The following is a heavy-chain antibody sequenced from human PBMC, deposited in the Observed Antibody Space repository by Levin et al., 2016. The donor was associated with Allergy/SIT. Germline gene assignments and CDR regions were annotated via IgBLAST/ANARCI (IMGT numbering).Heavy chain of an antibody. D-gene: IGHD2-21*01. CDR3: AKDGGDGNPHE. Sequence: ASVKVSCKSFGYTFTGYFLHWVRQAPGQGLEWMGRINPYSGGTTYAQKFLGRVTMTRDTSISTASMDLSRLTSDDTAVYYCAKDGGDGNPHEWGQGTLVTVSS. CDR2: INPYSGGT. CDR1: GYTFTGYF. J-gene: IGHJ4*02. V-gene: IGHV1-2*02.